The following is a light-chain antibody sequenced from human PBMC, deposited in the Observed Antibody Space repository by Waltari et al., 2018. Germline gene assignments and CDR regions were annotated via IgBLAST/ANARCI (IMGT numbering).Light chain of an antibody. J-gene: IGLJ2*01. Sequence: QSVLTQPPSASGTPGQSVTISCSGSLSNIGTHYVYWYQQLPGTAPKLLIYLTHHLPSGVPYRFSSSKSGTSASLAISGLRFEDEGDYYCATRDEGPTVVFGGGTKVTVL. V-gene: IGLV1-47*01. CDR1: LSNIGTHY. CDR2: LTH. CDR3: ATRDEGPTVV.